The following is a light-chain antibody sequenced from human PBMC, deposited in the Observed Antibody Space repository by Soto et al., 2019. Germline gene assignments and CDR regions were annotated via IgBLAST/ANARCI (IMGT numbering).Light chain of an antibody. J-gene: IGKJ2*01. CDR3: QQYYRTPHT. CDR1: QSVLDSSTNRNY. Sequence: DIVMTQSPDSLAVSLGERATINCKSSQSVLDSSTNRNYFTWYQQKPGQPPKLLIFWASARESGVPDRFSGSGSGTDFTLTISSLQAEDVAVYYCQQYYRTPHTFGQGTKLEIK. CDR2: WAS. V-gene: IGKV4-1*01.